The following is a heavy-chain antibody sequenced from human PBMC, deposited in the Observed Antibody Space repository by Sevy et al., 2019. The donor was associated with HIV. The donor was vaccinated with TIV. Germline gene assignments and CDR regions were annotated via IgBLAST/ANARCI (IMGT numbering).Heavy chain of an antibody. Sequence: GGSLRLSCAASGFTFSSYSMHWVRQAPGKGLEWVAVISYDGSNTFYAGSVKGRFTISRDTSKNTLSLQMNSLRAEDTAVYYCAKCEMATSRGFCAFAIWGQGTMVTVSS. D-gene: IGHD5-12*01. J-gene: IGHJ3*02. CDR2: ISYDGSNT. CDR1: GFTFSSYS. V-gene: IGHV3-30-3*02. CDR3: AKCEMATSRGFCAFAI.